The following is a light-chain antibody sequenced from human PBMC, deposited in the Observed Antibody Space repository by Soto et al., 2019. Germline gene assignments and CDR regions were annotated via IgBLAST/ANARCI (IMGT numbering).Light chain of an antibody. Sequence: DIVMTQSPLSLPVTPGEPASISCRSSQSLLHSNGYNYLDWYLQKPGQSPPLLIYLGSNRASGVNERCRGSGSGTYVSMKIRRAEAGDVGVYYGVQALQDRFTFGTGTKVDIK. CDR2: LGS. J-gene: IGKJ3*01. CDR3: VQALQDRFT. V-gene: IGKV2-28*01. CDR1: QSLLHSNGYNY.